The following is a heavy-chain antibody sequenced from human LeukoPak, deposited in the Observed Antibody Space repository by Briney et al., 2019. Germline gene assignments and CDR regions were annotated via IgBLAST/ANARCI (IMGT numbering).Heavy chain of an antibody. D-gene: IGHD1-26*01. CDR2: IYSGGST. CDR1: GFTVSSNY. V-gene: IGHV3-66*01. CDR3: ARDGTPYPANYYCGMDV. Sequence: GGSLRLSCAASGFTVSSNYMNWVRQAPGKGLEWVSVIYSGGSTYYAVSVKGRFTISRDNSKNTLYLQMNSLRAEDTAVYYCARDGTPYPANYYCGMDVWGQGTTVTVSS. J-gene: IGHJ6*02.